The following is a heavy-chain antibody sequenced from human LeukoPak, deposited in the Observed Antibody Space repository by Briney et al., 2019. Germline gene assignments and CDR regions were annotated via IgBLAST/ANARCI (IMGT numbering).Heavy chain of an antibody. J-gene: IGHJ4*02. Sequence: SETLSLTCAVYGGSFSGYYWSWIRQPPGKGLEWIGEINHSGSTNYNPSLKSRVTISVDTSKNQFSLKLSSVTAADTAVYNCARGFRDIVVVVAATFTGFDYWGQGTLVTVSS. CDR3: ARGFRDIVVVVAATFTGFDY. CDR2: INHSGST. CDR1: GGSFSGYY. D-gene: IGHD2-15*01. V-gene: IGHV4-34*01.